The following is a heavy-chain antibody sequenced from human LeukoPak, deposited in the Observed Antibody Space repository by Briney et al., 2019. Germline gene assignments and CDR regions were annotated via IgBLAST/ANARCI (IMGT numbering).Heavy chain of an antibody. CDR1: GGSISSSSYC. J-gene: IGHJ4*02. CDR2: IYYSGST. V-gene: IGHV4-39*01. D-gene: IGHD1-26*01. CDR3: ARHRRGGSYYSPTDTHPLDY. Sequence: MTSETLSLTCTVSGGSISSSSYCWGWIRQPPGKGLEWIGSIYYSGSTYYNPSLKSRVTISVDTSKNQFSLKLSSVTAADTAVYYCARHRRGGSYYSPTDTHPLDYWGQGTLVTVSS.